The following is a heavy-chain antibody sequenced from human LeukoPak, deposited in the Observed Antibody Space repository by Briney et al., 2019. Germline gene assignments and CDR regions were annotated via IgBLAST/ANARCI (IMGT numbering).Heavy chain of an antibody. Sequence: GASVKVSCKASGGTFSSYAISWVRQAPGQGLEWMGIINPSGGSTSYAQKFQGRVTMTRDTSTSTVYMELSSLRSEDTAVYYCARVHPFYYAHFDYWGQGTLVTVSS. D-gene: IGHD3-10*01. CDR2: INPSGGST. J-gene: IGHJ4*02. CDR3: ARVHPFYYAHFDY. V-gene: IGHV1-46*01. CDR1: GGTFSSYA.